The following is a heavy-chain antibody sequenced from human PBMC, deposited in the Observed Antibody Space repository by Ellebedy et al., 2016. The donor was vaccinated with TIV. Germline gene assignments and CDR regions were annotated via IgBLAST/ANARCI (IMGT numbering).Heavy chain of an antibody. V-gene: IGHV3-23*01. Sequence: GESLKISCVASGFTLSSYAMSWVRQAPGKGLEWVSAFSASSGGTYYADSVRGRFTISRDTSKNTLYLQMNSLRVEDTAVYYCAKKFGVGLTLDYWGQGTLVTVSS. J-gene: IGHJ4*02. CDR2: FSASSGGT. CDR1: GFTLSSYA. D-gene: IGHD2-8*01. CDR3: AKKFGVGLTLDY.